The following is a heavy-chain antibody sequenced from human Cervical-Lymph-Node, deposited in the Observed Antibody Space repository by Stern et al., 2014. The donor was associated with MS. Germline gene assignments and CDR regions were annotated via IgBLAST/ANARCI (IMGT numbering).Heavy chain of an antibody. CDR2: LIPFFGAT. J-gene: IGHJ4*02. Sequence: QVQLGQSGSEVKKPGSSVKVSCKASGDTFSNYALSWVRQAPGQGLEWVGGLIPFFGATRYGQKFQGRVTITPEESTGTAFMELTGLTSEDTAVYFCALRRSYYVYWGQGTLVTVSS. CDR1: GDTFSNYA. CDR3: ALRRSYYVY. V-gene: IGHV1-69*01. D-gene: IGHD3-10*01.